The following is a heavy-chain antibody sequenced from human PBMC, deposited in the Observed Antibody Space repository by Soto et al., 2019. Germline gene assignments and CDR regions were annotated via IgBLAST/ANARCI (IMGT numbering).Heavy chain of an antibody. Sequence: ASVKVSCKVSGYTLTELSMHWVRQAPGKGLEWMGGFDPEDGETIYAQKFQGRVTMTEDTSTDTAYMELSSLRSEDTAVYYCATAEWVPEYFQHWGQGTLVTVSS. V-gene: IGHV1-24*01. J-gene: IGHJ1*01. CDR1: GYTLTELS. CDR2: FDPEDGET. D-gene: IGHD1-26*01. CDR3: ATAEWVPEYFQH.